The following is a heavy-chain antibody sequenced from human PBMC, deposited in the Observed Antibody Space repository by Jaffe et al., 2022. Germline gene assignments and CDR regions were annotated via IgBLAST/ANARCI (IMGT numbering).Heavy chain of an antibody. V-gene: IGHV3-11*01. Sequence: QVQLVESGGGLVKPGGSLRLSCAASGFTFSDYYMSWIRQAPGKGLEWVSYISSSGSTIYYADSVKGRFTISRDNAKNSLYLQMNSLRAEDTAVYYCARDRTPYDFWSGYYSEKDAFDIWGQGTMVTVSS. J-gene: IGHJ3*02. CDR2: ISSSGSTI. CDR1: GFTFSDYY. CDR3: ARDRTPYDFWSGYYSEKDAFDI. D-gene: IGHD3-3*01.